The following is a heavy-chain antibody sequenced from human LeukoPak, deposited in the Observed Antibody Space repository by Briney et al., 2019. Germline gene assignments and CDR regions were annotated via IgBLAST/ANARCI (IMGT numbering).Heavy chain of an antibody. D-gene: IGHD6-13*01. J-gene: IGHJ4*02. Sequence: ASVKVSCKASGYTFTSYGISWVRQAPGQGLEWMGWISGNNGNTNYEQKFQGRVTMTRNTSISTAYMELSSLRSEDTAVYYCASLSIAAAGSDYWGQGTLVTVSS. CDR3: ASLSIAAAGSDY. CDR1: GYTFTSYG. CDR2: ISGNNGNT. V-gene: IGHV1-8*01.